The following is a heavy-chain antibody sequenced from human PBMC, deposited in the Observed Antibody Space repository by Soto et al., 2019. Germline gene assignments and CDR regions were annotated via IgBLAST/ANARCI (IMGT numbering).Heavy chain of an antibody. J-gene: IGHJ6*01. D-gene: IGHD6-13*01. CDR2: ISYDGSNK. CDR1: GFTFSSYG. V-gene: IGHV3-30*18. Sequence: QVQLVESGGGVIQPGRSLRLSCAASGFTFSSYGMHWVRQAPGKWLEWVAVISYDGSNKYYAHSVKGRFTISRDNSKNTLYLQMNSLRAEDTAVYYCAKDLSSSWKYGMDVWGQGTTVTFSS. CDR3: AKDLSSSWKYGMDV.